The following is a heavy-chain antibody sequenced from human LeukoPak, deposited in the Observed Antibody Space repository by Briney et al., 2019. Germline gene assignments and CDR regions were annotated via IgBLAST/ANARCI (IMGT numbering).Heavy chain of an antibody. V-gene: IGHV4-4*07. Sequence: SETLSLTCTVSGGSISGYSCSWIRQPARKGLEWIGRIYSSGITNYNPSLKSRVTMSLDTSKNQFSLEVSSATAADTAVYYCARGQSGYYDYWGQGTLVTVSS. CDR2: IYSSGIT. J-gene: IGHJ4*02. CDR1: GGSISGYS. D-gene: IGHD3-3*01. CDR3: ARGQSGYYDY.